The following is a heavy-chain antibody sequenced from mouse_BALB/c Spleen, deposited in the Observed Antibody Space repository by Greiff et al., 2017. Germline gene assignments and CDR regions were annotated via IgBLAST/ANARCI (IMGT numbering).Heavy chain of an antibody. CDR3: ARRGNDGYYDWYFDV. CDR2: IYPGDGDT. Sequence: VQLQESGPELVKPGASVKISCKASGYAFSSSWMNWVKQRPGQGLEWIGRIYPGDGDTNYNGKFKGKATLTADKSSSTAYMQLSSLTSVDSAVYFCARRGNDGYYDWYFDVWGAGTTVTVSS. CDR1: GYAFSSSW. V-gene: IGHV1-82*01. D-gene: IGHD2-3*01. J-gene: IGHJ1*01.